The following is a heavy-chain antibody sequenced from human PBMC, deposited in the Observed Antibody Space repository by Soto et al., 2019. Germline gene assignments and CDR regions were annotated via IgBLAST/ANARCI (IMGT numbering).Heavy chain of an antibody. CDR1: GFTFSSYW. CDR2: IKQDGSEE. J-gene: IGHJ3*01. V-gene: IGHV3-7*03. D-gene: IGHD5-12*01. Sequence: PGGSLRLSCAASGFTFSSYWMSWVRQAPGKGLEWVANIKQDGSEEYYVDSVKGRFTISRDNAKNSLYLQMNSLRAEDTAIYYCVREGRGSFDFWGRGTMVTVSS. CDR3: VREGRGSFDF.